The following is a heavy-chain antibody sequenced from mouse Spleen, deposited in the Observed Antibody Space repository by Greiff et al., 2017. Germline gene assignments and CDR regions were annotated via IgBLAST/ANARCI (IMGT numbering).Heavy chain of an antibody. CDR2: IYPRSGNT. CDR1: GYTFTSYG. V-gene: IGHV1-81*01. D-gene: IGHD3-1*01. Sequence: QVQLQQSDAELVKPGASVKISCKASGYTFTSYGISWVKQRTGQGLEWIGEIYPRSGNTYYNEKFKGKATLTADKSSSTAYMELRSLTSEDSAVYFCARSGDFDVWGAGTTVTVSS. CDR3: ARSGDFDV. J-gene: IGHJ1*01.